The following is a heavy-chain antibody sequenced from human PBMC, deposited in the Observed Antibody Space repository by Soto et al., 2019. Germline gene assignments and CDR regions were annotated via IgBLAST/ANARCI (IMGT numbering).Heavy chain of an antibody. CDR2: LYYSGSA. J-gene: IGHJ4*02. V-gene: IGHV4-39*01. Sequence: LSLTCTVSAASSGRSSYFWGWIRQPPGKGLEWIGSLYYSGSACYNPSLYSRVTISADTSKNLLSLKLRSVTAADTAVYYCARRDRGGNGGKSFPFWGQGTLVTVSS. CDR3: ARRDRGGNGGKSFPF. CDR1: AASSGRSSYF. D-gene: IGHD5-12*01.